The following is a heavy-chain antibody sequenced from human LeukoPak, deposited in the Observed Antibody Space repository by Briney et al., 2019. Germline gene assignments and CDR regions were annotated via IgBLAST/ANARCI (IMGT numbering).Heavy chain of an antibody. CDR1: GGSFSGYY. D-gene: IGHD1-26*01. V-gene: IGHV4-34*01. CDR2: INHSGST. Sequence: SETLSLTCAVYGGSFSGYYWSWIRQPPGKGLEWIGEINHSGSTYYDPSLKSRVTISVDTSKNQFSLRLSSVTAADTAVYYCARHGYEWGLDIWGQGTMVTVSS. J-gene: IGHJ3*02. CDR3: ARHGYEWGLDI.